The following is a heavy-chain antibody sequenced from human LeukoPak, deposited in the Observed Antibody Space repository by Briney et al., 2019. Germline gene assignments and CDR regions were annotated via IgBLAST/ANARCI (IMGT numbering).Heavy chain of an antibody. Sequence: GGSLRLSCAASGFTFSSYAMTWVRQAPGKGLERVSTISGSGRTTYYADSVKGRFTISRDNAKNSLYLQMNSLRAEDTAVYYCARDNDDSSGWYSYYYYYMDVWGKGTTVTVSS. CDR2: ISGSGRTT. J-gene: IGHJ6*03. CDR1: GFTFSSYA. D-gene: IGHD6-19*01. V-gene: IGHV3-23*01. CDR3: ARDNDDSSGWYSYYYYYMDV.